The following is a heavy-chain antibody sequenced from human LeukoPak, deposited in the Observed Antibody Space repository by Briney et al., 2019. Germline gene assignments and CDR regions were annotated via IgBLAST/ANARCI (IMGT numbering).Heavy chain of an antibody. J-gene: IGHJ4*02. CDR2: IYSGGST. V-gene: IGHV3-53*01. D-gene: IGHD3-3*01. CDR1: GFTVSSNY. Sequence: PGGSLRLSCAASGFTVSSNYMSWVRQAPGKGLEWVSVIYSGGSTYYADSVKGHFTISRDNSKNTLYLQMSSLRAEDTAIYYCAKTPYYDFRSSSDYWGQGTLVTVSS. CDR3: AKTPYYDFRSSSDY.